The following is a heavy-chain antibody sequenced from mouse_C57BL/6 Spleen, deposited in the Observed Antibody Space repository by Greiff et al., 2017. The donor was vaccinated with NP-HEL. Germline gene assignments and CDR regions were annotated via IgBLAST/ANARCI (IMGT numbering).Heavy chain of an antibody. V-gene: IGHV1-50*01. CDR1: GYTFTSYW. CDR3: AETGGDFDY. Sequence: QVQLQQPGAELVKPGASVKLSCKASGYTFTSYWMQWVKQRPGQGLEWIGEIDPSDSYTNYNQKFKGKATLTVDTSSSTAYMQLCSLTSEDSAVYYCAETGGDFDYWGQGTTLTVSS. CDR2: IDPSDSYT. J-gene: IGHJ2*01. D-gene: IGHD4-1*01.